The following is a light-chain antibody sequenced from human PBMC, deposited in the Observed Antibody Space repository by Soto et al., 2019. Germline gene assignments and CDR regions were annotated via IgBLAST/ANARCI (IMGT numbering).Light chain of an antibody. CDR1: SGHSSYA. Sequence: QSVLTQSPSASASLGASVKLTCTLSSGHSSYAIAWHQQQPEKGPRYLMKLNSDGSHSKGDGIPDRFSGSSSGAERYLTISSLQSEDEADYYCQTWGNGTLVFGGGTKVTVL. CDR2: LNSDGSH. CDR3: QTWGNGTLV. J-gene: IGLJ3*02. V-gene: IGLV4-69*01.